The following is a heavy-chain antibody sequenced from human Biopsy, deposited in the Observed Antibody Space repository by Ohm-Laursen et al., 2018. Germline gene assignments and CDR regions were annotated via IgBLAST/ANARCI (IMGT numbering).Heavy chain of an antibody. V-gene: IGHV4-39*01. Sequence: LRLSCTASGFTFSSYEMNWVRQAPGKGLEWIGSIYNSETTFYNPSLKSRVAISVDTSTNQFSLKVSSVTAADTALYYCARHPTGFWFDPWGHGTLVTVSS. CDR2: IYNSETT. J-gene: IGHJ5*02. CDR1: GFTFSSYE. CDR3: ARHPTGFWFDP.